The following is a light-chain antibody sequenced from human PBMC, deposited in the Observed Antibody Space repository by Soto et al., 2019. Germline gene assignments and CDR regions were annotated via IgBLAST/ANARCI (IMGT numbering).Light chain of an antibody. CDR2: DAS. J-gene: IGKJ4*01. CDR1: QSVSSY. Sequence: EIVLTQSPATLSLSPGERATLSCRASQSVSSYLAWYQQKPGQAPRLLIYDASNRATGIPARFSGSGSGTDFTLTISSLYPEDFAVYYCQQRSNWPRLTFGGGTKVEIK. CDR3: QQRSNWPRLT. V-gene: IGKV3-11*01.